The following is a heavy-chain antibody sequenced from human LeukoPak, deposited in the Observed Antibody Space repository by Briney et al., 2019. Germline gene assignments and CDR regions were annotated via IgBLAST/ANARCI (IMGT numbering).Heavy chain of an antibody. CDR1: GGSFSGYY. Sequence: SETLSLTCAVYGGSFSGYYWSWIRQPPGKGLEWIGEINHSGSTNYNPSLKSRVTISVDTSKNQFSLKLSSVTAADTAVYYCARAPRRRYYGSGSYYNGLYYWGQGTLVTVSS. J-gene: IGHJ4*02. V-gene: IGHV4-34*01. D-gene: IGHD3-10*01. CDR2: INHSGST. CDR3: ARAPRRRYYGSGSYYNGLYY.